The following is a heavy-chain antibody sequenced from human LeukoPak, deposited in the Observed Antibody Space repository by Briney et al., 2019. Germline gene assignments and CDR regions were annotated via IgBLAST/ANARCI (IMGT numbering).Heavy chain of an antibody. J-gene: IGHJ4*02. CDR3: AKADSGIQLWTAFDY. D-gene: IGHD5-18*01. V-gene: IGHV3-23*01. CDR2: ISGSGGST. Sequence: PGRSLRLSCAASGFTFSSYAMSWVRQAPGKGLEWVSAISGSGGSTYYADSVKGRFTISRDNSKNTLYLQMNSLRAEDTAVYYCAKADSGIQLWTAFDYWGQGTLVTVSS. CDR1: GFTFSSYA.